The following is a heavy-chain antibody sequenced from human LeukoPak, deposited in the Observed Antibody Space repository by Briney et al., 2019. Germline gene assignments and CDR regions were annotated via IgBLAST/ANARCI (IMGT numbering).Heavy chain of an antibody. J-gene: IGHJ4*02. CDR3: AKGVHSYGHTVDY. CDR2: ISSSSSYI. D-gene: IGHD5-18*01. V-gene: IGHV3-21*04. CDR1: GFTFSSYS. Sequence: GGSLRLSCAASGFTFSSYSMNWVRQAPGKGLEWVSSISSSSSYIYYADSVKGRFTISRDNAKNSLYLQMNSLRAEDTALYYCAKGVHSYGHTVDYWGQGTLVTVSS.